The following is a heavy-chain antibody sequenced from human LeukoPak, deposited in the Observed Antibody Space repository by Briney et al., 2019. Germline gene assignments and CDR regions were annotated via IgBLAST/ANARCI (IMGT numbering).Heavy chain of an antibody. Sequence: PGGSLRLSCAASGFTFSSYAMTWVRQAPGKGLEWVSYISSSSSTIYYADSVKGRFTISRDNAKNSLYLQMNSLRAEDTAVYYCARDCCSSTGCYGVGSFDYWGQGTLVTVSS. D-gene: IGHD2-2*01. CDR1: GFTFSSYA. CDR2: ISSSSSTI. CDR3: ARDCCSSTGCYGVGSFDY. V-gene: IGHV3-48*01. J-gene: IGHJ4*02.